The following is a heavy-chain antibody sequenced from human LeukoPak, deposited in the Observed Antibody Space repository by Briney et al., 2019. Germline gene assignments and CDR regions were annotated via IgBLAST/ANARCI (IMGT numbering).Heavy chain of an antibody. D-gene: IGHD1-1*01. CDR2: INHSGST. Sequence: SETLSLTCAVYGGSFSGYYWSWIRQPPGKGLEWIGEINHSGSTNYNPSLKSRVTISVDTSKNQFSLKLSSVTAADTAVYYCARESMWNPDAFDIWGQGTMVTVSS. J-gene: IGHJ3*02. CDR1: GGSFSGYY. V-gene: IGHV4-34*01. CDR3: ARESMWNPDAFDI.